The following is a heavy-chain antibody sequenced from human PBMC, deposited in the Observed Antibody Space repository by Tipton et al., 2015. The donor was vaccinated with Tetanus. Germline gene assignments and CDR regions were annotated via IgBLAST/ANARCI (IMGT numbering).Heavy chain of an antibody. D-gene: IGHD7-27*01. V-gene: IGHV4-61*08. CDR2: ISPSGRT. J-gene: IGHJ4*02. CDR1: GGSISSGDHQ. CDR3: ASRDREQGKFDY. Sequence: TLSLTCTVSGGSISSGDHQWNWIRQPPGKGLEWLAYISPSGRTNSNYSLKSRITISQDKSKNQFSLKLTSVTAADTAVYYCASRDREQGKFDYWGQGPLVTASS.